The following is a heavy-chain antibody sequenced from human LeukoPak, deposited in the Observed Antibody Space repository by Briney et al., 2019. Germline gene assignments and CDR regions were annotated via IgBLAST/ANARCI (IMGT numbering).Heavy chain of an antibody. V-gene: IGHV3-7*05. J-gene: IGHJ4*02. D-gene: IGHD5-18*01. Sequence: PGGSLRLSCAASGFTFSSDWRSWVRQVPGKGLEWVANINQDGSEKYYVDSVKGGFTISRDNAKYSLYLQMNSLSAEDTAVYYCGREAYRDTSVDYWGQGTLVTVSS. CDR2: INQDGSEK. CDR1: GFTFSSDW. CDR3: GREAYRDTSVDY.